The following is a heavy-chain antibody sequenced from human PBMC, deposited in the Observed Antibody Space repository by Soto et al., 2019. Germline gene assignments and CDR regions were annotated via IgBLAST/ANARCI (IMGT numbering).Heavy chain of an antibody. V-gene: IGHV2-5*02. CDR3: AHFDSLLSAVNWFDP. Sequence: QITLKESGPTLVKPTQTLTLTCTFSGFSLTTHGVGVAWIRQPPGKALEWLALIYWDDDKRYSPSLKSRLIITKATSKNQVVLTLTNMDPVDAATYYCAHFDSLLSAVNWFDPWGQGTLVTVSS. J-gene: IGHJ5*02. CDR1: GFSLTTHGVG. D-gene: IGHD3-9*01. CDR2: IYWDDDK.